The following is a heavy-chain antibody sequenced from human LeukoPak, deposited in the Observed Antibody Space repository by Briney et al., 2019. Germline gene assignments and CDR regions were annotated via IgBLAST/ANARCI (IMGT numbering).Heavy chain of an antibody. CDR2: IYSNGSN. Sequence: SETLSLTCTVSGGSISGYFWTWIRQPAGKGLEWIGRIYSNGSNNYNPSLKSRVTMSLDKSKNHFSLNLTSVTAADTAVYYCAREPTSGREPTSGRPLDYWGQGTLVTVSS. J-gene: IGHJ4*02. CDR3: AREPTSGREPTSGRPLDY. CDR1: GGSISGYF. D-gene: IGHD5-12*01. V-gene: IGHV4-4*07.